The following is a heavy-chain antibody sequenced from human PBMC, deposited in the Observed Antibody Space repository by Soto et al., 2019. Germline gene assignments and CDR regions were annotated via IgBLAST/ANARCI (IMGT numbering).Heavy chain of an antibody. CDR2: VSHSGNT. J-gene: IGHJ6*02. Sequence: SETLSLTCTVSGGSFTGHFWSWVRQPPGKGLEWIGEVSHSGNTKYYPSLRSRVTLSVDSSKNQISLALASVTAADTAVYYCARDREAGYNFYYGMDVWGQGTTVTVSS. D-gene: IGHD6-19*01. CDR3: ARDREAGYNFYYGMDV. V-gene: IGHV4-34*01. CDR1: GGSFTGHF.